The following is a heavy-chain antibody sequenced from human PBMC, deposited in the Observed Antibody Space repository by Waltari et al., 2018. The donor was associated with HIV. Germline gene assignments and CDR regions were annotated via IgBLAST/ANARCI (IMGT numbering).Heavy chain of an antibody. CDR3: ARQPIPGIAVAGTYYYYGMDV. CDR1: GGSISSSNYY. CDR2: IYHSGRT. Sequence: LQLQESGPGLVKPSETLSLTCSVSGGSISSSNYYWGWIRQPPGEWLDWIGTIYHSGRTYYTPSLKSRFPMSVDTSKNQFSRKLTSVTAADAAVYYCARQPIPGIAVAGTYYYYGMDVWGQGTTVTVS. D-gene: IGHD6-19*01. V-gene: IGHV4-39*01. J-gene: IGHJ6*02.